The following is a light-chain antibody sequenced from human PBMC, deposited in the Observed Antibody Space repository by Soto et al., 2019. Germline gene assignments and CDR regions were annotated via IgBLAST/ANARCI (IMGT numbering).Light chain of an antibody. Sequence: QSVLTQPPSVSGAPGQRVTISCTGSSSNIGAGYDVHWYQHLPGTAPKLLMYANSNRPSGVPDRFSGSKSGTSASLVITGLQAEDEADYYCQSYDTSLSVVFGGGTKLTVL. CDR1: SSNIGAGYD. J-gene: IGLJ2*01. V-gene: IGLV1-40*01. CDR2: ANS. CDR3: QSYDTSLSVV.